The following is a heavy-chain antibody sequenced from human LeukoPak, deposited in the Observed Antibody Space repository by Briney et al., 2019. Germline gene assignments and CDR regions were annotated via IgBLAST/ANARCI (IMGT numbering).Heavy chain of an antibody. V-gene: IGHV3-48*04. D-gene: IGHD3-22*01. CDR1: GFAFSSYS. CDR3: ARGTHYYDSSGYGV. J-gene: IGHJ4*02. Sequence: GGSLRLSCAASGFAFSSYSMNWVRQAPGKGLEWVSYISSSGSTIYYADSVKGRLTISRDNAKNSLYLQMNSLRAEDTAVYYCARGTHYYDSSGYGVWGQGTLVTVSS. CDR2: ISSSGSTI.